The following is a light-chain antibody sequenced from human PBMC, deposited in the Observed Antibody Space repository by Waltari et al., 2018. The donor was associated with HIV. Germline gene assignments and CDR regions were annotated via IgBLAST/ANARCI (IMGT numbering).Light chain of an antibody. CDR3: AAWDDSLNGPGYV. CDR1: SSNIGSNS. CDR2: SNN. J-gene: IGLJ1*01. V-gene: IGLV1-44*01. Sequence: QSVLTQPPSASGTPGQTVIISCSGSSSNIGSNSVNWYQHLTGTAPKLLIYSNNQRPSGVPDRFSGSKSGTSASLAISVLQSEDEADYYCAAWDDSLNGPGYVFGAGTRVTVL.